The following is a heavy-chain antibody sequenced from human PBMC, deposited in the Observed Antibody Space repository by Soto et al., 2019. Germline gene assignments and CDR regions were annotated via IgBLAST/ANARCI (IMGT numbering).Heavy chain of an antibody. D-gene: IGHD5-12*01. Sequence: GGSLRLSCAASGFTFSSYGMHWVRQAPGKGLEWVAVIWYDGSNKYYADSVKGRFTISRDNSKNTLYLQMNSLRAEDTAVYYCARDPTDIVATIYGDYVVYWGQGTLVTVSS. CDR1: GFTFSSYG. CDR3: ARDPTDIVATIYGDYVVY. CDR2: IWYDGSNK. V-gene: IGHV3-33*01. J-gene: IGHJ4*02.